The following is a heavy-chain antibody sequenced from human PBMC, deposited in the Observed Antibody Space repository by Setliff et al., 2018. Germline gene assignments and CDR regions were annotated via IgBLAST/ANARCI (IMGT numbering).Heavy chain of an antibody. CDR1: GGSISSYY. CDR2: IYIGGSA. V-gene: IGHV4-4*07. J-gene: IGHJ6*03. CDR3: AREQWLDPPGYYYMDV. Sequence: SETLSLTCTVSGGSISSYYWSWIRQPAGKGLEWIGHIYIGGSANYNPSLKGRVTMSIDTSKNQFSPKLNSVTAADMAVYYCAREQWLDPPGYYYMDVWAKGTTVTVS. D-gene: IGHD6-19*01.